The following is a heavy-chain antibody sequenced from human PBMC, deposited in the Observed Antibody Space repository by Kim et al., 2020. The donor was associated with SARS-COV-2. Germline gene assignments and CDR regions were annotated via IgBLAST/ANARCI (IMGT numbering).Heavy chain of an antibody. CDR1: GYTFTSYA. V-gene: IGHV7-4-1*02. D-gene: IGHD3-3*01. J-gene: IGHJ6*02. CDR3: ARERGRGYDFWSGYYKGGYSYYGMDV. Sequence: ASVKVSCKASGYTFTSYAMNWVRQAPGQGLEWMGWINTNTGNPTYAQGFTGRFVFSLDTSVSTAYLQISSLKAEDTAVYYCARERGRGYDFWSGYYKGGYSYYGMDVWGQGTTVTVSS. CDR2: INTNTGNP.